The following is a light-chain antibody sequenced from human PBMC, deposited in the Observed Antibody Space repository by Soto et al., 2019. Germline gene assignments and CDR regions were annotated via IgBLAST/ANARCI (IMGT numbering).Light chain of an antibody. CDR1: QSVSGGY. CDR3: QHYGISPPP. Sequence: EIVLTQSPATLSLSPGERATLTCRASQSVSGGYLACYQKPADAPTRLLIDDASSRAGGIPDMCGGSGSGTDLILLIIRLEPEDFAVYYCQHYGISPPPFGQGTKVEIK. CDR2: DAS. V-gene: IGKV3D-20*01. J-gene: IGKJ1*01.